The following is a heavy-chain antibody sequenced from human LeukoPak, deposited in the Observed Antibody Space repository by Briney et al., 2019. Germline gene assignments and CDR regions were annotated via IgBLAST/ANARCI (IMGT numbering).Heavy chain of an antibody. Sequence: GGSLRLSCAASGFTFSSYEMNWVRQAPGKGLEWVSYISSSGSTIYYADSLKGRFTISRDNAKNSLYLQMNSLRAEDTAVYYCARDRGNQRGYYYYYMDVWGKGTTVTVSS. D-gene: IGHD1-14*01. CDR3: ARDRGNQRGYYYYYMDV. V-gene: IGHV3-48*03. J-gene: IGHJ6*03. CDR2: ISSSGSTI. CDR1: GFTFSSYE.